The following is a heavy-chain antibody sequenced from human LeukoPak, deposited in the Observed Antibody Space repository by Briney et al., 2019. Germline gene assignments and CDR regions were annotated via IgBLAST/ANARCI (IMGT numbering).Heavy chain of an antibody. D-gene: IGHD1-26*01. V-gene: IGHV4-59*08. CDR2: IYYSGST. CDR3: ARRRGAWFDP. J-gene: IGHJ5*02. CDR1: GGSISSYY. Sequence: SETLSLTCTVSGGSISSYYWSWIRQPPGKGLEWIGYIYYSGSTNYNPSLKSRVTISVDTSKYQFSLKLSSVTAADTAVYYCARRRGAWFDPWGQGTLVTVSS.